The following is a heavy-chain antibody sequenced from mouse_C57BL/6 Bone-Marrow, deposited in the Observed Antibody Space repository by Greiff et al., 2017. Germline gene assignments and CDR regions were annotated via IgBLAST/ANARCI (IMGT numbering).Heavy chain of an antibody. D-gene: IGHD1-1*01. Sequence: QVQLKESGPGLVQPSQSLSITCTVSGFSLTSYGVHWVRQSPGKGLEWLGVIWRGGSTDYNAAFMSRLSITKDNSKSQVFFKMNSLQADDTAIYYCAKKNSLLYWNFDVWGTGTTVTVSS. CDR2: IWRGGST. J-gene: IGHJ1*03. CDR3: AKKNSLLYWNFDV. CDR1: GFSLTSYG. V-gene: IGHV2-5*01.